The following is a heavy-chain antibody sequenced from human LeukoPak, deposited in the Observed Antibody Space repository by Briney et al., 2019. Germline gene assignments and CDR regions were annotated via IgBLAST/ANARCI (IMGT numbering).Heavy chain of an antibody. V-gene: IGHV1-18*01. J-gene: IGHJ6*04. CDR1: GFTFTSYG. CDR3: ARGGVTTHMDV. D-gene: IGHD4-17*01. CDR2: ISAYNGNT. Sequence: ASVKVSCKASGFTFTSYGFTGVRQAPGQGLEWMGWISAYNGNTNYAQNLQGRVTMTTDTSTSTAYMELRRLRSDDTAVYYCARGGVTTHMDVWGKGTTVTVSS.